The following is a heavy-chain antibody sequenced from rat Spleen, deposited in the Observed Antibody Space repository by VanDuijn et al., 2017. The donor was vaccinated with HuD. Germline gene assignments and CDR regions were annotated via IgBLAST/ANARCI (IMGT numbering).Heavy chain of an antibody. D-gene: IGHD1-6*01. V-gene: IGHV5-19*01. J-gene: IGHJ3*01. CDR3: TTYSDYATSPFAS. CDR2: ISPSGTIS. Sequence: EVQLVESDGGLVQPGRSLKLSCATSGFTFSVYGMHWIRQAPTKGLEWVASISPSGTISHYRDSVRARFTISRDTAKSTLYLQMNSLRSEDTATYYCTTYSDYATSPFASWGRGALVTVSS. CDR1: GFTFSVYG.